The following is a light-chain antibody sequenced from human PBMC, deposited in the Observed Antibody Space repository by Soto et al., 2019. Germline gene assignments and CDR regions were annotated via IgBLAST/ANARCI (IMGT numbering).Light chain of an antibody. CDR1: QGISSY. Sequence: IQLTQSPSSLSASVGDRVTITCRASQGISSYLAWYQQKPEKAPKLLIYAASTLQSGVPSRFSGSGSGTDFTLTISSLQPEDFATYYCQQLNSYPRKLTFGGGTKVEIK. V-gene: IGKV1-9*01. J-gene: IGKJ4*01. CDR2: AAS. CDR3: QQLNSYPRKLT.